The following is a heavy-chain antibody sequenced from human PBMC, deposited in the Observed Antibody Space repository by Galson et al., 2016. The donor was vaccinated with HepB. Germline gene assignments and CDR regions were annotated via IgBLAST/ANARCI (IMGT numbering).Heavy chain of an antibody. D-gene: IGHD1-26*01. CDR1: GFTFSSYA. V-gene: IGHV3-30-3*01. J-gene: IGHJ4*02. CDR2: IFHDGSKQ. Sequence: SLRLSCAASGFTFSSYALHWVRQAPGKGLEGVAIIFHDGSKQYYADSVKGRFTISRDNSENTLYLQMSSLRVEGTAIYYCARVHRSSGSFGYWGQGTLVTVSS. CDR3: ARVHRSSGSFGY.